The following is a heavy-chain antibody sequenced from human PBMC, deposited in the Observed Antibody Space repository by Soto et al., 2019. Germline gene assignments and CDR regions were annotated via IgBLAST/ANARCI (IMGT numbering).Heavy chain of an antibody. J-gene: IGHJ6*02. CDR3: ARGCGGDCYSTVYYYYGMDV. CDR2: IIPIFGTA. D-gene: IGHD2-21*02. Sequence: SVKVSCKASGGTFSSYAISWVRQAPGQGLEWMGGIIPIFGTANYAQKFQGRVTITADESTSTAYMELSSLRSEDTAVYYCARGCGGDCYSTVYYYYGMDVWGQGTTVTVSS. CDR1: GGTFSSYA. V-gene: IGHV1-69*13.